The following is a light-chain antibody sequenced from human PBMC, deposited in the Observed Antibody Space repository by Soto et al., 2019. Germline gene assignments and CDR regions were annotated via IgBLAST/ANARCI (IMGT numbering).Light chain of an antibody. Sequence: EIVLTQSPGTLSLSPGERATLSCRASQSVTSSYLAWYHQRPGQAPRLLIYGASTRATGIPDRFSGSGSGTDFTLTISRREPEDFAMYYCQQYGSSLFTFGQGTKLEI. CDR2: GAS. CDR1: QSVTSSY. V-gene: IGKV3-20*01. CDR3: QQYGSSLFT. J-gene: IGKJ2*01.